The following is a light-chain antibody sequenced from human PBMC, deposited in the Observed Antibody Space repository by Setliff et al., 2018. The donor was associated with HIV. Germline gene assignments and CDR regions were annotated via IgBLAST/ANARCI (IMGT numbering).Light chain of an antibody. CDR2: YDS. CDR3: QVWYSSSDHSYV. CDR1: NIGRKG. J-gene: IGLJ1*01. V-gene: IGLV3-21*04. Sequence: SYELTQPPSVSVAPGETARITCGGNNIGRKGVHWYQQKPSQAPVMVIYYDSDRPSGIPERFSGSNSGNPATLTISRVEAGDEADYYCQVWYSSSDHSYVFGTGTKVTVL.